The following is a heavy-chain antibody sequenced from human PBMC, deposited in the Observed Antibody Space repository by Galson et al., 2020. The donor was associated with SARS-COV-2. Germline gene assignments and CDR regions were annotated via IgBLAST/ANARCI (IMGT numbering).Heavy chain of an antibody. CDR2: LDPEDGET. Sequence: ASVKVSCKVSGYTLTELYMHWVRQAPGKGLEWMGGLDPEDGETIYEQKFQGRVTMTEDTSTDTAYMELSSLRSEDTAVYYCATGVAAASTPQNYYYYYGMDVWGQGTRVTGSS. J-gene: IGHJ6*02. V-gene: IGHV1-24*01. D-gene: IGHD6-13*01. CDR3: ATGVAAASTPQNYYYYYGMDV. CDR1: GYTLTELY.